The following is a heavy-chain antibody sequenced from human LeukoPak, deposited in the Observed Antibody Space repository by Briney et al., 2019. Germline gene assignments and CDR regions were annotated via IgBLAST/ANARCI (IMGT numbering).Heavy chain of an antibody. J-gene: IGHJ4*02. D-gene: IGHD3-10*01. CDR2: ISADTGYT. CDR3: TRDPGHVEVRGIFIPYFDC. V-gene: IGHV1-18*04. CDR1: GYTFTGYY. Sequence: ASVKVSCKASGYTFTGYYMYWVRQAPGQGLEWMGWISADTGYTNYAQHLQGRLTMTTDTSTSTAYMELRNLRADDTAMYYCTRDPGHVEVRGIFIPYFDCWGQGTLVIVSS.